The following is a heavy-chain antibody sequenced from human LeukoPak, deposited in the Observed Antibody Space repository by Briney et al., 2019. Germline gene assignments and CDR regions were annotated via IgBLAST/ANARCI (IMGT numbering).Heavy chain of an antibody. CDR2: IYYSGST. D-gene: IGHD3-10*01. J-gene: IGHJ5*02. CDR1: GGSISSYY. Sequence: SETLSLTCTVSGGSISSYYWSWIRQPPGKGLEWIGYIYYSGSTNYNPSLKSRVTISVDTSKNQFSLKVSSVTAADTAVYYCGTPAPHYYGSGSYFSWGQGTLVTVSS. V-gene: IGHV4-59*01. CDR3: GTPAPHYYGSGSYFS.